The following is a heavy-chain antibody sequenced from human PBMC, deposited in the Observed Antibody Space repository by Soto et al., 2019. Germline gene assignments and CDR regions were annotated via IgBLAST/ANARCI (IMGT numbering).Heavy chain of an antibody. J-gene: IGHJ6*02. CDR2: ISYDGSNK. CDR3: AKPYYYGSGEVSYGMDV. D-gene: IGHD3-10*01. CDR1: GFTFSSYG. Sequence: GGSLRLSCAASGFTFSSYGMHWVRQAPGKGLEWVAVISYDGSNKYYADSVKGRFTISRDNSKNTLYLQMNSLRAEDTAVYYCAKPYYYGSGEVSYGMDVWGQGTTVTVSS. V-gene: IGHV3-30*18.